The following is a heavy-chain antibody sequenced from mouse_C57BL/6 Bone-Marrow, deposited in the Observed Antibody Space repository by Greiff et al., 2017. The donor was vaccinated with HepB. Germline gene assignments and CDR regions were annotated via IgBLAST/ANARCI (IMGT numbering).Heavy chain of an antibody. V-gene: IGHV5-15*01. J-gene: IGHJ3*01. CDR3: ARGGYDGSWFAY. Sequence: EVKLMESGGGLVQPGGSLKLSCAASGFTFSDYGMAWVRQAPRKGPEWVAFISNLAYSIYYADTVTGRFTISRENAKNTLYLEMSSLRSEDTAMYYCARGGYDGSWFAYWGQGTLVTVSA. CDR1: GFTFSDYG. D-gene: IGHD2-2*01. CDR2: ISNLAYSI.